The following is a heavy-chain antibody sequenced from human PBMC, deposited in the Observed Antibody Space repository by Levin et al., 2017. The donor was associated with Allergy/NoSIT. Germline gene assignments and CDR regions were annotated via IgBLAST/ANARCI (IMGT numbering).Heavy chain of an antibody. V-gene: IGHV3-30*18. Sequence: GGSLRLSCAASGFTFSSYGMHWVRQAPGKGLEWVAVISYDGSNKYYADSVKGRFTISRDNSKNTLYLQMNSLRAEDTAVYYCAKVVVTAIGAFDIWGQGTMVTVSS. D-gene: IGHD2-21*02. CDR2: ISYDGSNK. CDR3: AKVVVTAIGAFDI. CDR1: GFTFSSYG. J-gene: IGHJ3*02.